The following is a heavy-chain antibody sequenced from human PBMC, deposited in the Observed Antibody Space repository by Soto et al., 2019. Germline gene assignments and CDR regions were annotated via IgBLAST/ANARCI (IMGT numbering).Heavy chain of an antibody. Sequence: GGSLRLSCSASGFTFSSYSMNWVRQAPGKGLEWVSSISSSSYIYYADSVKGRFTISRDNAKNSLYLQVNSLRAEDTAVYYCAGEGIAAALDYWGQGTLVTVSS. J-gene: IGHJ4*02. CDR2: ISSSSYI. D-gene: IGHD6-13*01. CDR1: GFTFSSYS. CDR3: AGEGIAAALDY. V-gene: IGHV3-21*01.